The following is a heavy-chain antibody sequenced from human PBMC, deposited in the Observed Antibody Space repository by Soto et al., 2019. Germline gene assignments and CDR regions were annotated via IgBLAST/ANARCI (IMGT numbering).Heavy chain of an antibody. CDR3: ARDPTRNYFDY. J-gene: IGHJ4*02. V-gene: IGHV1-2*04. CDR1: GYTFTDYY. CDR2: INPNSGGT. Sequence: GASVKVSCKTSGYTFTDYYIHWVRQAPGQGLEWMGWINPNSGGTNYEQKFQDWVTMTRDTSASTAYMELSSLRSEDTAVYYCARDPTRNYFDYWGQGTLVTVSS.